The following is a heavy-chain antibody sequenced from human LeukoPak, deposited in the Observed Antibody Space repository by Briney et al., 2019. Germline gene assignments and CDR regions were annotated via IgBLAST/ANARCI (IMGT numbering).Heavy chain of an antibody. V-gene: IGHV1-8*01. J-gene: IGHJ4*02. Sequence: GASVKVSCKASGYTFTSYDFNWVRQAIGEGLERMGWMSPNSGNTGYAQKFQGRVTMTRNTSMSTAYMELSSLRSEDTAVYYCARGPPNWGYDYWGQGTLVTVSS. CDR3: ARGPPNWGYDY. D-gene: IGHD7-27*01. CDR1: GYTFTSYD. CDR2: MSPNSGNT.